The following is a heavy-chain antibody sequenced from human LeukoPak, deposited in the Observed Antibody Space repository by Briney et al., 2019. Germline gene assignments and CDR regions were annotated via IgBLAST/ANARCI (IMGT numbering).Heavy chain of an antibody. CDR2: ISGSGGST. CDR3: AKYQTKAVAGTAGIDY. V-gene: IGHV3-23*01. Sequence: GGSLRLSCAASGFTFSSYAMSWVRQAPGKGLEWVSAISGSGGSTYYADSVKGRFTISRDNSKNTLYLQMNSLRAEDTAVYYCAKYQTKAVAGTAGIDYWGQGTLVTVSS. J-gene: IGHJ4*02. D-gene: IGHD6-19*01. CDR1: GFTFSSYA.